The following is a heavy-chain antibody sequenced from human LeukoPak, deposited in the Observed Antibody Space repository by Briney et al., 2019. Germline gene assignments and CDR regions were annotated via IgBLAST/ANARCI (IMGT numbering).Heavy chain of an antibody. D-gene: IGHD1-26*01. V-gene: IGHV3-23*01. Sequence: SCKASGFTFSSYAMSWVRQAPGKGLEWVSAISGNTGSTYYPDSVKGRFTISRDNSKNTLYLQMGSLRAEDTAIYYCAKVSGSYYFDYWGQGTLVTVSS. CDR1: GFTFSSYA. CDR2: ISGNTGST. J-gene: IGHJ4*02. CDR3: AKVSGSYYFDY.